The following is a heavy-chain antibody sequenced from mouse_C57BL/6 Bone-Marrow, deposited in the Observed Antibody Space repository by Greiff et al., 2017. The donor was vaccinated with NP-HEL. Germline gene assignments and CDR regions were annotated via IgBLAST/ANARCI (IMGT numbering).Heavy chain of an antibody. D-gene: IGHD1-1*01. CDR2: IDPEDGET. CDR1: GFNIKDYY. V-gene: IGHV14-2*01. J-gene: IGHJ4*01. CDR3: ARNWITTVVATDAMDY. Sequence: EVKLMESGAELVKPGASVKLSCTASGFNIKDYYMHWVKQRTEQGLEWIGRIDPEDGETKYAPKFPGKATITADTSSNTAYLQLSSLTSEDTAVYYCARNWITTVVATDAMDYWGQGTSVTVSS.